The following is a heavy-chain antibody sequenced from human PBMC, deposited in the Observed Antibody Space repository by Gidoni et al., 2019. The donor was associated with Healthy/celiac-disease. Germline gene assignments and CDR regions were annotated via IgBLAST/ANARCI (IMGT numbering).Heavy chain of an antibody. CDR1: GCTFTSYG. D-gene: IGHD2-15*01. CDR2: ISAYNGNT. V-gene: IGHV1-18*01. CDR3: ARDSKLAGYCSGGSCRKQDAFDI. Sequence: QVQLVQSGAEVKKPGASVKVSCKASGCTFTSYGISWVRQAPGQGPEWMGWISAYNGNTNYAQKLQGRVTMTTDASTSTAYMELRSLRSDDTAIYYCARDSKLAGYCSGGSCRKQDAFDIWGQGTMVTVSS. J-gene: IGHJ3*02.